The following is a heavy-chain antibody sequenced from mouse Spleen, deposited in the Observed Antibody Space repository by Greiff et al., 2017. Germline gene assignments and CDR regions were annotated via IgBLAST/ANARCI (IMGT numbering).Heavy chain of an antibody. CDR3: ARNNDYGNFYYYAMDY. CDR2: IYPGDGDT. D-gene: IGHD2-1*01. Sequence: QVQLQQSGPELVKPGASVKISCKASGYAFSSSWMNWVKQRPGKGLEWIGRIYPGDGDTNYNGKFKGKATLTADKSSSTAYMQLSSLTSEDSAVYFCARNNDYGNFYYYAMDYCGQGTSVTVSS. J-gene: IGHJ4*01. V-gene: IGHV1-82*01. CDR1: GYAFSSSW.